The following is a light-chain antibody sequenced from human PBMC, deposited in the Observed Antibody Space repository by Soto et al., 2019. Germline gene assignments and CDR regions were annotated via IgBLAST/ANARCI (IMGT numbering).Light chain of an antibody. V-gene: IGKV3-20*01. CDR3: QQYGSSLPFT. CDR2: GAS. CDR1: QSVSSSY. Sequence: EIVLTQSPGTLSLSPGERATLSCRASQSVSSSYLAWYQQKPGQAPRLLIYGASSRATGIPDRFSGSGSGTDFTLTISRLEAEDFAVYYCQQYGSSLPFTFGGGTKVEIK. J-gene: IGKJ4*01.